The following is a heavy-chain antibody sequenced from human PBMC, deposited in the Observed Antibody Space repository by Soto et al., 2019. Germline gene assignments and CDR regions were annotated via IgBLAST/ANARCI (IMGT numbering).Heavy chain of an antibody. J-gene: IGHJ6*02. D-gene: IGHD6-13*01. CDR2: INPNSGGT. CDR3: ARGDIAAAGTTINYYYYGMDV. V-gene: IGHV1-2*04. Sequence: ASVKVSCKASGYTFTGYYMHWVRQAPGQGLEWMGWINPNSGGTNYAQKFQGWVTMTRDTSISTAYMELSRLRSDDTAVYYCARGDIAAAGTTINYYYYGMDVWGQGTTVTVPS. CDR1: GYTFTGYY.